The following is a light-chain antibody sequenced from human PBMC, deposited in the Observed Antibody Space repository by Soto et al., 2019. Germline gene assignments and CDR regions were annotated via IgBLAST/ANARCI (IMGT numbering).Light chain of an antibody. CDR2: GAS. V-gene: IGKV3-20*01. CDR1: QSISNNY. Sequence: EIVLTQSPGTLPLSPGERATLSCRASQSISNNYLAWYQQKPGQTPRLLVFGASNRATGIPDRFSGRGSGTDFTLTISRVEPEDFVVYYCQQYGRSPGTFGQGTRLEIK. CDR3: QQYGRSPGT. J-gene: IGKJ5*01.